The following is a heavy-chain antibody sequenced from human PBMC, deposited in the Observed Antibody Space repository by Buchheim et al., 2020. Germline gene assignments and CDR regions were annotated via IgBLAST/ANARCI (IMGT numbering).Heavy chain of an antibody. Sequence: QVQLVQSGAEVKKPGASVKVSCKASGYTFTGYYMHWVRQAPGQGLEWMGWINPNSGGTNYAQKFQGWVTMTRDTSISAAYMELSRLRSDDTAVYYCARDRITMVRGVSYYYYGMDVWGQGTT. CDR3: ARDRITMVRGVSYYYYGMDV. CDR2: INPNSGGT. V-gene: IGHV1-2*04. CDR1: GYTFTGYY. J-gene: IGHJ6*02. D-gene: IGHD3-10*01.